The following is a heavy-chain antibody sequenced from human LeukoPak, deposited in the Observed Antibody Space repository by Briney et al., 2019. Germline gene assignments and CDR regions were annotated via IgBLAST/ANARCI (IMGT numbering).Heavy chain of an antibody. Sequence: GGSLRLSCAVSGFTVSSNYMSWVRQAPGKGLEWVSLIYSGGTTLYSESAKDRLTTSSSNSKNTSYHLINNLIAEDTAADYYASRAGGYSHPYDYWGQGILVTVSS. CDR3: ASRAGGYSHPYDY. CDR1: GFTVSSNY. D-gene: IGHD4-23*01. CDR2: IYSGGTT. J-gene: IGHJ4*02. V-gene: IGHV3-53*01.